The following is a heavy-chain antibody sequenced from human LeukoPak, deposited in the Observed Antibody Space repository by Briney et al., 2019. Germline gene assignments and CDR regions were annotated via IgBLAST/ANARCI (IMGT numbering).Heavy chain of an antibody. J-gene: IGHJ4*02. CDR2: INHSGST. Sequence: PSETLSLTCAVYGGSFSGYYWSWIRQPPGKGLEWIGEINHSGSTNHNPSLKSRVTISVDTSKNEVSLKLSSVSAADTAVYYCASVGMRTANFGYWGQGALVTVSS. D-gene: IGHD5-18*01. CDR1: GGSFSGYY. CDR3: ASVGMRTANFGY. V-gene: IGHV4-34*01.